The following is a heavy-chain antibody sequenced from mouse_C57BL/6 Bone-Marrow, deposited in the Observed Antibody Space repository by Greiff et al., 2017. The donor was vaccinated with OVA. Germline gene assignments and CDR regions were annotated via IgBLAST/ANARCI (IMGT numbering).Heavy chain of an antibody. CDR1: GYTFTDYN. CDR2: INPNNGGT. J-gene: IGHJ3*01. Sequence: EVQLVESGPELVKPGASVKMSCKASGYTFTDYNMHWVKQSHGKSLEWIGYINPNNGGTSYNQKFKGKATLTVNKSSSTAYMELRSLTSEDSAVYYCARSRSTMVTTPLFAYWGQGTLVTVSA. D-gene: IGHD2-2*01. CDR3: ARSRSTMVTTPLFAY. V-gene: IGHV1-22*01.